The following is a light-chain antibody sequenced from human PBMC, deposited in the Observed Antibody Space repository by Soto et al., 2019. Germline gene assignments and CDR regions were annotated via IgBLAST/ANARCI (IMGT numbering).Light chain of an antibody. V-gene: IGLV2-18*01. CDR1: SSDVGNYNR. CDR3: TLYTTTNTYV. J-gene: IGLJ1*01. CDR2: EVS. Sequence: QSALTQPPSVSGSPGQSVTISCTGTSSDVGNYNRVSWYQQPPGTAPKLMIYEVSNRPSGVPDRFSGSKSGNTASLTISGLQAEDEADYYCTLYTTTNTYVFGTGTKGTVL.